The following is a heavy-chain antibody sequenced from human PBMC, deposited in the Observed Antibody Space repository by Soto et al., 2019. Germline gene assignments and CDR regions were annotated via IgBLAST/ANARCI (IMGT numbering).Heavy chain of an antibody. Sequence: EVQLVESGGGLVKPGGSLRLSCAASGFTFSSYSMNWVRQAPGKGLEWVSSISSSSSYIYYADSVKDRFTISRDNAKNSLYLQMNSLRAEDTAVYYCAREGGMTTVATFDYWGQGTLVTVSS. V-gene: IGHV3-21*01. CDR1: GFTFSSYS. CDR2: ISSSSSYI. CDR3: AREGGMTTVATFDY. D-gene: IGHD4-17*01. J-gene: IGHJ4*02.